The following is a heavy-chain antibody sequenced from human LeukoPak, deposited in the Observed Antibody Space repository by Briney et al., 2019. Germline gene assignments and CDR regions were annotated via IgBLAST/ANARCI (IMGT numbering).Heavy chain of an antibody. Sequence: GGSLRLSCAASGFTVSSNYMSWVRQAPGKGLEWVSAISGSGGSTYYADSVKGHFTISRDNSKNTLYLQMNSLRAEDTAVYYCAKGDSSSWPYNWFDPWGQGTLVTVSS. V-gene: IGHV3-23*01. CDR2: ISGSGGST. D-gene: IGHD6-13*01. J-gene: IGHJ5*02. CDR1: GFTVSSNY. CDR3: AKGDSSSWPYNWFDP.